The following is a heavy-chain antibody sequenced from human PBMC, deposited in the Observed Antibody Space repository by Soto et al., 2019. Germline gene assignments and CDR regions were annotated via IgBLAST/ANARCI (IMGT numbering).Heavy chain of an antibody. CDR1: GYSFTSYW. D-gene: IGHD2-8*02. J-gene: IGHJ6*02. CDR2: IDPSDSYT. Sequence: PGESLKISCKGSGYSFTSYWISWVRQMPGKGLEWMGRIDPSDSYTNYSPSFQGHVTISADKSISTAYLQWSSLKASDTAMYYCARRGKYQRVLGYYYGMDVWGQGTTVTVSS. CDR3: ARRGKYQRVLGYYYGMDV. V-gene: IGHV5-10-1*01.